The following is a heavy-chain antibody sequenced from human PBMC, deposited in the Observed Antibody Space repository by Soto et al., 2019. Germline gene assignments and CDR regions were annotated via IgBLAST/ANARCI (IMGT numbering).Heavy chain of an antibody. Sequence: SVKVSCKASGGTFSSYAISWVRQAPGQGLEWMGGIIPIFGTANYAQKFQGRVTITADESTSTAYMELSSLRSEDTAVYYCARDLPEGRGGMDVWGQGTTVTVSS. J-gene: IGHJ6*02. V-gene: IGHV1-69*13. CDR1: GGTFSSYA. D-gene: IGHD3-10*01. CDR2: IIPIFGTA. CDR3: ARDLPEGRGGMDV.